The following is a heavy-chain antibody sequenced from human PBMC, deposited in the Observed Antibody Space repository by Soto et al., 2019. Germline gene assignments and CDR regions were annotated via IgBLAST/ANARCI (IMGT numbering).Heavy chain of an antibody. V-gene: IGHV4-31*03. Sequence: QVKLQESGPGLVKPSQTLSLTCTVSGGSISSGGYYWSWIRQHPGKGLEWIGYIYYSGSTYYNPSLKSRVTISVDTSKNQFSLKLSSVTAADTAVYYCARDPIRYYDFWSGYYVYGMDVWGQGTTVTVSS. CDR1: GGSISSGGYY. J-gene: IGHJ6*02. D-gene: IGHD3-3*01. CDR2: IYYSGST. CDR3: ARDPIRYYDFWSGYYVYGMDV.